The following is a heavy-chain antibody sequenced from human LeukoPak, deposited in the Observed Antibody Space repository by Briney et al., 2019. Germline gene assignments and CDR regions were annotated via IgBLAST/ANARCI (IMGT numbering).Heavy chain of an antibody. D-gene: IGHD1-26*01. CDR1: GGSISSYY. Sequence: SETLSLTCTVSGGSISSYYWSWIRQPPGKGLEWIGYIYYSGSTNYNPSLKSRVTVSVDTSKNQFSLKLSSVTAADTAVYYCARGARGSYSYWGQGTLVTVSS. CDR3: ARGARGSYSY. J-gene: IGHJ4*02. V-gene: IGHV4-59*08. CDR2: IYYSGST.